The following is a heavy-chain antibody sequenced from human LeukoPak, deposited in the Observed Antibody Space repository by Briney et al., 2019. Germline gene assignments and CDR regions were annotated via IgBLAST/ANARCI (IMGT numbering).Heavy chain of an antibody. CDR3: ARGPSSGWYVPFDY. J-gene: IGHJ4*02. Sequence: SETLSLTCTVSGGSISSYYWSWIRQPPGKGLEWIGYIYYSGSTNYNPSLKSRVTISVDTSKNQFSLKLSSVTAADTAVYYCARGPSSGWYVPFDYWGQGTLVTVSS. CDR2: IYYSGST. V-gene: IGHV4-59*01. CDR1: GGSISSYY. D-gene: IGHD6-19*01.